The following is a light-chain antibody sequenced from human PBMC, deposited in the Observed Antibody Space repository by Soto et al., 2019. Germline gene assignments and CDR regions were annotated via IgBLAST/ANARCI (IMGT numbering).Light chain of an antibody. CDR1: RARLYMSINKNY. J-gene: IGKJ5*01. Sequence: SLMAHSPGNRPVCLVERATINFKYSRARLYMSINKNYLAWYQQKPGQPPQLLIYWAYTRDSGVPDRFSGSGSGTDFTLTIDSLQAEDVAVYYCQQYHDSPHTFGQRTLMEIK. V-gene: IGKV4-1*01. CDR3: QQYHDSPHT. CDR2: WAY.